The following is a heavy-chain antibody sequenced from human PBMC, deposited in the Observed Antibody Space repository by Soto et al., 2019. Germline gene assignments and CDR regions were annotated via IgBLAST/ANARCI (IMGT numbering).Heavy chain of an antibody. V-gene: IGHV3-53*02. CDR1: GFTVSSNY. CDR3: AREPGSYYYGMDV. D-gene: IGHD3-10*01. J-gene: IGHJ6*02. CDR2: IYSGGAT. Sequence: EVQVVETGGGLIQPGGSLRLSCAASGFTVSSNYMNWVRQAPGKGLEWVSVIYSGGATSYADSVRGRFTISRDNSKNTVYLQMNNLRAEDTAVYYCAREPGSYYYGMDVWGQGTTVTVSS.